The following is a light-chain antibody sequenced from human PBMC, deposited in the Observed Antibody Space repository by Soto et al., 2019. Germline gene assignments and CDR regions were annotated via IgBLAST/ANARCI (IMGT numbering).Light chain of an antibody. CDR3: QQYGSSPLT. CDR2: DAA. Sequence: EIVLTQSPGTLSLSPGERFTLSCMASHSVTNSYVAWYQQKPGQAPRLLIYDAATRATGIPDRFSGSGSGTDFSLTISRLEPEDLAVYFCQQYGSSPLTFGGGTKVDIK. V-gene: IGKV3-20*01. J-gene: IGKJ4*01. CDR1: HSVTNSY.